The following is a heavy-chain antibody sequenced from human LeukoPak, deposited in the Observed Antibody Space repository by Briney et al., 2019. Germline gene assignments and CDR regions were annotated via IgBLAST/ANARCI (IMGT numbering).Heavy chain of an antibody. D-gene: IGHD5-18*01. CDR2: IHDSGST. CDR1: GGSISSGDYH. J-gene: IGHJ3*02. V-gene: IGHV4-30-4*01. CDR3: ANGGYSYGDDAFGI. Sequence: SETLSLTFTVSGGSISSGDYHWNWIRQSPGKGLEWIGFIHDSGSTYYNPSLKSRVTISVDTSKNQFSLKLSSVTAADTAVYYCANGGYSYGDDAFGIWGQGTMVTVSS.